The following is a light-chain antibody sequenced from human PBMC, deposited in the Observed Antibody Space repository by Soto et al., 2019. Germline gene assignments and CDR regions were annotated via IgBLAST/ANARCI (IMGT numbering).Light chain of an antibody. CDR3: YSAADNNVV. CDR1: VLAKKY. J-gene: IGLJ2*01. Sequence: SYELTQPSSVSVSPGQTARLPCSGDVLAKKYARWFQQKPGQAPVLVIYKDSERPSGIPERFSGSSSGTTVTLTISGAQVEDEADYYCYSAADNNVVFGGGTKLTVL. CDR2: KDS. V-gene: IGLV3-27*01.